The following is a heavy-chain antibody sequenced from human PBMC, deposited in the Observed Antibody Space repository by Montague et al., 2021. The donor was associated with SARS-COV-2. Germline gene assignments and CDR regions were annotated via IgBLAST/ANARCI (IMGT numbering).Heavy chain of an antibody. CDR2: IYSSGSA. CDR1: GSSITSYY. V-gene: IGHV4-59*12. Sequence: ETLSLTCTVSGSSITSYYWSWIRQAPGKGLEWIAYIYSSGSASYNPSLRSRVTMSVDKSTNQFSLGLNSVTAADTAVYYCARVFRGQRLAFDFWGQGALVIVSS. D-gene: IGHD6-25*01. J-gene: IGHJ4*02. CDR3: ARVFRGQRLAFDF.